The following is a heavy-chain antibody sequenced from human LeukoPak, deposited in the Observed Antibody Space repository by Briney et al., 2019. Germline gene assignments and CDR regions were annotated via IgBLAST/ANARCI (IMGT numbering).Heavy chain of an antibody. J-gene: IGHJ4*02. Sequence: TSETLSLTCAVYGGSFSGYYWSWIRQPPGKGLEWIGEINHSGSTNYNPSPKSRVTISVDTSKNQFSLKLSSVTAADTAVYYCARESIAVAGSDYWGQGTLVTVSS. V-gene: IGHV4-34*01. D-gene: IGHD6-19*01. CDR2: INHSGST. CDR1: GGSFSGYY. CDR3: ARESIAVAGSDY.